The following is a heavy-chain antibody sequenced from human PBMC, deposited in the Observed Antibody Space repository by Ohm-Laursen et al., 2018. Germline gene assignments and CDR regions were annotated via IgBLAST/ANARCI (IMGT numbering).Heavy chain of an antibody. Sequence: SLRLSCSASGFTFDDYAMHWVRQAPGKGLEWVSGISWNSGSIGYADSVKGRFTISRDNSKNTLYMQMNSLRAEDTAVYYCAKDPRFLEWLSTTYYFDYWGQGTLVTVSS. CDR3: AKDPRFLEWLSTTYYFDY. D-gene: IGHD3-3*01. CDR1: GFTFDDYA. J-gene: IGHJ4*02. V-gene: IGHV3-9*01. CDR2: ISWNSGSI.